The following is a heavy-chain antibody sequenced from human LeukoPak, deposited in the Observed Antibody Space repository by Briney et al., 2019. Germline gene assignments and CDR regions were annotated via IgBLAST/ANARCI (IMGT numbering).Heavy chain of an antibody. V-gene: IGHV3-74*01. D-gene: IGHD3-3*01. J-gene: IGHJ4*02. CDR3: AKSMSGLNDY. Sequence: GGSLRLSCAGSGFTFSTYWMHWVRQDPGKGLVWVSRINPDGSRTDYADSVKGRFTISRDNAKNTLYLQMNSLRVEDMAVYYCAKSMSGLNDYWGQGTLVTVSS. CDR1: GFTFSTYW. CDR2: INPDGSRT.